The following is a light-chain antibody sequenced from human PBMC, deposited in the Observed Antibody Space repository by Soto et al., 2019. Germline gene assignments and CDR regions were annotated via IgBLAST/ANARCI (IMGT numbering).Light chain of an antibody. J-gene: IGKJ4*01. CDR1: QSVSSSY. CDR3: QQYGSSPT. V-gene: IGKV3-20*01. CDR2: GAS. Sequence: EIELTQSPVTLSLSPGERATLSCRASQSVSSSYLAWYQQKPGQAPRLLIYGASSRATGIPDRFSGSGSGTDFTLTISRLEPEDFAVYYCQQYGSSPTFGGGTKVDIK.